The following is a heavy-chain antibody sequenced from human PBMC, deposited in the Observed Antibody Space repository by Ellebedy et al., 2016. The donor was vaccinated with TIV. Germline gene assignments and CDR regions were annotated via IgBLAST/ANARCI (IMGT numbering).Heavy chain of an antibody. CDR3: ARGLMVRGVIMTYYFDY. CDR1: GGSFSGYY. D-gene: IGHD3-10*01. CDR2: INHSGST. J-gene: IGHJ4*02. V-gene: IGHV4-34*01. Sequence: SETLSLTCAVYGGSFSGYYWSWIRQPPGKGLEWIGEINHSGSTNYNPSLKSRVTISVDTSKNQFSLKLSSVTAADTAVYYCARGLMVRGVIMTYYFDYWGQGTLVTVSS.